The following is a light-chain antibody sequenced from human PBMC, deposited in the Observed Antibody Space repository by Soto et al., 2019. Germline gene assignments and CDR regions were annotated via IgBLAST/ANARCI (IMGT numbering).Light chain of an antibody. CDR3: QQYNNWPRT. CDR2: GAS. Sequence: EIVMTQSPAPLSVSPGERATLSCRASQSVSSNLAWYQQKPGQAPRLLIYGASTRATGIPARFSGSGSGTDFTLTISSLQSEDFAVYYCQQYNNWPRTFGGGTKVEIK. CDR1: QSVSSN. V-gene: IGKV3-15*01. J-gene: IGKJ4*01.